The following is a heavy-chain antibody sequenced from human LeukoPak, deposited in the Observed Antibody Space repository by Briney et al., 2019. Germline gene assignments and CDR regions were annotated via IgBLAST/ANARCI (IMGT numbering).Heavy chain of an antibody. CDR3: ARDGWSIAARPSAFDI. CDR1: GFTFSSYA. D-gene: IGHD6-6*01. V-gene: IGHV3-30*04. Sequence: GGSLRLSCAASGFTFSSYAMHWVRQAPGKGLEWVAVISYDGSNKYYADSVKGRFTISRDNSKNTLYLQMSCLRAEDTAVYYCARDGWSIAARPSAFDIWGQGTMVTVSS. CDR2: ISYDGSNK. J-gene: IGHJ3*02.